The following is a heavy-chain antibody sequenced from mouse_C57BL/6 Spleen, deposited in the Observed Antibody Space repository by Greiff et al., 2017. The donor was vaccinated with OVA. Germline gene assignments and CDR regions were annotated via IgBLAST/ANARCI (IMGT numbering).Heavy chain of an antibody. CDR1: GYTFTDYY. Sequence: VQLQQSGPELVKPGASVKISCKASGYTFTDYYMNWVKQSHGKSLEWIGDINPNNGGTSYNQKFKGKATLTVDKSSSTAYMELRSLTSEDSAVYYCARSRVPDGYFAYWGKGTLVTVSS. J-gene: IGHJ3*01. V-gene: IGHV1-26*01. D-gene: IGHD2-3*01. CDR2: INPNNGGT. CDR3: ARSRVPDGYFAY.